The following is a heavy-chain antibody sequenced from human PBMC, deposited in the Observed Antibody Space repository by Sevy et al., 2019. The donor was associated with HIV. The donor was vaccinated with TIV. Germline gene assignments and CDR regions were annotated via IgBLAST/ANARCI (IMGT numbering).Heavy chain of an antibody. V-gene: IGHV4-59*08. Sequence: LSLTCTVSGGSITSLYWNWIRQPPGKGLEWIANIYYNGHINYNPSLKSRVTLSLDTSKNQFSLRLSSVTSADTAMYYCAGENAWGRGYSWGQGTLVTVSS. CDR2: IYYNGHI. D-gene: IGHD1-26*01. CDR1: GGSITSLY. CDR3: AGENAWGRGYS. J-gene: IGHJ4*02.